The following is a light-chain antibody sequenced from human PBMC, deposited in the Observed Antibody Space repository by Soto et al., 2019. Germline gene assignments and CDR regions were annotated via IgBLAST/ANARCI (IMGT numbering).Light chain of an antibody. Sequence: EIVLTQSPGTLSLSPGERATLSCRASQSVSTNYLAWYQQKLGQAPRLLIYGVSSRATGIPDRFSGSGSGTGFTLTISRLEPEDFAVYYCQQYGNSPNAFGQGTRLEIK. CDR3: QQYGNSPNA. V-gene: IGKV3-20*01. CDR1: QSVSTNY. J-gene: IGKJ5*01. CDR2: GVS.